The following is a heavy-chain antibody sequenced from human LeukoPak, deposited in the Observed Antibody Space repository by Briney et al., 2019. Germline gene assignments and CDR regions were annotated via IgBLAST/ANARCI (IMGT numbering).Heavy chain of an antibody. J-gene: IGHJ4*02. Sequence: SETLSLTCTVSGGSASSATYYWSWIRQPPGKGLEWIGYIYYSESTKYNPSLKSRVTISVDTSKNQFSLKLSSVTAADTAVYYCAREIWGLNYFDYWGQGTLVTVSS. CDR2: IYYSEST. CDR1: GGSASSATYY. CDR3: AREIWGLNYFDY. D-gene: IGHD7-27*01. V-gene: IGHV4-61*01.